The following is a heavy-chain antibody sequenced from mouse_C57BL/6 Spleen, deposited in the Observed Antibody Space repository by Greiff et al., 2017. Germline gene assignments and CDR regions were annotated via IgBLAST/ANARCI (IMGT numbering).Heavy chain of an antibody. CDR2: IYPSDSET. V-gene: IGHV1-61*01. D-gene: IGHD2-4*01. Sequence: QVQLQQPGAELVRPGSSVKLSCKASGYTFTSYWMDGVKQRPGQGLEWIGNIYPSDSETHYNQKFKDKATLTVDKSSSTAYMQLSSLTSEDSAVYYCARGGLRYFDYWGQGTTLTVSS. CDR1: GYTFTSYW. CDR3: ARGGLRYFDY. J-gene: IGHJ2*01.